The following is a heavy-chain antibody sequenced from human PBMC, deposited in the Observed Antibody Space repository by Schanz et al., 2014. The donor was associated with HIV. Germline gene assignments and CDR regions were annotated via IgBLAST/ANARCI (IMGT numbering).Heavy chain of an antibody. CDR3: ARGAAEMATMTPWRY. CDR2: ISAYNGNT. D-gene: IGHD5-12*01. V-gene: IGHV1-18*01. J-gene: IGHJ4*02. Sequence: QVQLVQSGAEVKRPGSTVKVSCTASGGTLISTYGFSWARQAPGQGLEWMGWISAYNGNTNYAQKLQGRVTMTTATSTSTAYMALRSLRSDDTAVYYCARGAAEMATMTPWRYWGQGTLVTVSS. CDR1: GGTLISTYG.